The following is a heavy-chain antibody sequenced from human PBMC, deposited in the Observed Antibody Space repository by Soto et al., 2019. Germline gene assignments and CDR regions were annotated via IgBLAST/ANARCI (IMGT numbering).Heavy chain of an antibody. CDR3: ARDLAWKRGKVGRYYYGMDV. CDR2: ISTRSTYT. J-gene: IGHJ6*02. D-gene: IGHD1-1*01. Sequence: QVLLVESGGGLVKAGGSLRLSCAASGFIFSDYYMSWVRQTPGKGLEWVSYISTRSTYTNYADSVKGRFTISRDNTKNSLSLQMDSLRVEDTAVYYCARDLAWKRGKVGRYYYGMDVWGQGTTVTVSS. CDR1: GFIFSDYY. V-gene: IGHV3-11*06.